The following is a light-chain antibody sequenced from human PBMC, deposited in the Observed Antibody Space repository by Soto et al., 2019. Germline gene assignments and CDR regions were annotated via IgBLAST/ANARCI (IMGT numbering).Light chain of an antibody. J-gene: IGKJ2*01. CDR3: QQYNNWPPYT. CDR1: LSVSTN. Sequence: EVVMTQSPATLSVSPGERATLSFRASLSVSTNLAWYQQKPGQAPRLLISGASTRAAGIPARFSGSGSGTEFTLTISSLQSEDFAVYYCQQYNNWPPYTFGQGTKLEIK. CDR2: GAS. V-gene: IGKV3-15*01.